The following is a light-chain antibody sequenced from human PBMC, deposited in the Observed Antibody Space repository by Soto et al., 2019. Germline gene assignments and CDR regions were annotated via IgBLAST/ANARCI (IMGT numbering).Light chain of an antibody. J-gene: IGKJ1*01. CDR3: QHRSNSPPTWT. CDR2: ASS. V-gene: IGKV3-11*01. CDR1: PSIGTY. Sequence: ELVLTQSPATLSLSPGDRATLSCRASPSIGTYLAWYQQQPGQAPSLLLYASSHRATGIPARFSGSGSGSDIALTLSSREPEDVAVDVCQHRSNSPPTWTFGQGTKVEIK.